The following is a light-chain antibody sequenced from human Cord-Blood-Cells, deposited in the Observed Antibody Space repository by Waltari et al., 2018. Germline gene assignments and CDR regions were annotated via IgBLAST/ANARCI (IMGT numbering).Light chain of an antibody. J-gene: IGKJ2*01. V-gene: IGKV1-39*01. Sequence: DIQMTQSPSSLSASVGDRVTITCRASQSISSYLNWYQQKPEKAPKLLIYAASSLQSGVPSRFSGSGSGTDYTLTISSLQPEDFATYYCQQGYSTPHTFGQGTKLEIK. CDR2: AAS. CDR3: QQGYSTPHT. CDR1: QSISSY.